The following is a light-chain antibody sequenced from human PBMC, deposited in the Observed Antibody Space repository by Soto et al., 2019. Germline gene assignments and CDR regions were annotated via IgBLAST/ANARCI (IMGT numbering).Light chain of an antibody. J-gene: IGLJ3*02. CDR1: SSNIGSNN. V-gene: IGLV1-47*02. CDR3: AALDDSLSGWV. Sequence: QSVLTQPPSASGTPGQRVTISCSGSSSNIGSNNVYWYGQLPGTAPKLLIYSSNQRPSGVPDRLSGSKAGTSASLAISGLRSEDEADYYCAALDDSLSGWVFGGGTKLTVL. CDR2: SSN.